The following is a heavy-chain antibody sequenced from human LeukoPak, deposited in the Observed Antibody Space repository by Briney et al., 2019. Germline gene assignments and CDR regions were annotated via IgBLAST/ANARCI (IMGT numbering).Heavy chain of an antibody. J-gene: IGHJ4*02. CDR1: GFTFSSYS. CDR3: ASHIAVAGNYFDY. Sequence: GGSLRLSCAASGFTFSSYSMNWVRQAPGKGLEWVSYISNSGSMKYYADSVKGRFTMSRDNAKNSVYLQMDSLRVEDTAIYYCASHIAVAGNYFDYWGQGTLVTVSS. CDR2: ISNSGSMK. V-gene: IGHV3-48*04. D-gene: IGHD6-19*01.